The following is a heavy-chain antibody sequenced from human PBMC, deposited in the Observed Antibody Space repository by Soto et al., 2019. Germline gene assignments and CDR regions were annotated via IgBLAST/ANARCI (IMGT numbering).Heavy chain of an antibody. CDR2: IYYSGST. D-gene: IGHD3-22*01. CDR1: GGSISSYY. CDR3: ARGNDYYDSSGYYPEGWFDP. V-gene: IGHV4-59*01. Sequence: PSETLSLTCTVYGGSISSYYWSWIRQPPGKGLEWIGYIYYSGSTNYNPSLKSRVTISVDTSKNQFSLKLSSVTAADTAVYYCARGNDYYDSSGYYPEGWFDPWGQGTLVTVSS. J-gene: IGHJ5*02.